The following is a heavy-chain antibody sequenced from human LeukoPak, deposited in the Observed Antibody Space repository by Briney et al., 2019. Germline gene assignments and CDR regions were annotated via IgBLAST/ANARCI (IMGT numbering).Heavy chain of an antibody. CDR2: INHSGST. D-gene: IGHD2-2*01. Sequence: ETLSLTCAVYGGSFSGYYWSWIRQPPGKGLEWIGEINHSGSTNYNPSLKSRVTISVDTSKNQFSLKLSSVTAADTAVYYCARGGRYCSSTSCRYYYYYMDVWGKGTTVTVSS. V-gene: IGHV4-34*01. CDR3: ARGGRYCSSTSCRYYYYYMDV. J-gene: IGHJ6*03. CDR1: GGSFSGYY.